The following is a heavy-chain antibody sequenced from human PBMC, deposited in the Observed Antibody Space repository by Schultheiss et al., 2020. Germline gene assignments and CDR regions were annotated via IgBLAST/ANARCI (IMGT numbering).Heavy chain of an antibody. CDR2: ISYDGSNK. D-gene: IGHD3-22*01. J-gene: IGHJ4*02. V-gene: IGHV3-30*19. Sequence: GGSLRLSCAASGFTFSSYGMHWVRQAPGKGLEWVAVISYDGSNKYYADSVKGRFTISRDNSKNTLYLQMNSLKSEDTALYYCTTISGYYLGYWGQGTLVTVSS. CDR1: GFTFSSYG. CDR3: TTISGYYLGY.